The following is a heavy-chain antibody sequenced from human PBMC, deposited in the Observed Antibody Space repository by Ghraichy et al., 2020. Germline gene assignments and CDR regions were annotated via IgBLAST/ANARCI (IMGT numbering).Heavy chain of an antibody. D-gene: IGHD3-10*01. CDR1: GYTLTELS. CDR2: FNPEDGET. CDR3: ATHLGGWPDY. J-gene: IGHJ4*02. Sequence: ASVKVSCKVSGYTLTELSMHWVRQAPGKGLEWMGGFNPEDGETIYAQKFQGRVTMTEDTSTDTAYMALSSLRSEDTAVYYCATHLGGWPDYWGQGTLVTVSS. V-gene: IGHV1-24*01.